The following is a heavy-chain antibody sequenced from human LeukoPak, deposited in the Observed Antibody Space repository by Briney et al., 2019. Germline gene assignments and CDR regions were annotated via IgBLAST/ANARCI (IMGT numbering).Heavy chain of an antibody. V-gene: IGHV3-53*01. CDR3: ARATLDN. Sequence: SGGSLRLSCAASGFSVSSNYISWVRQAPGKGLEWVSVIYSDGSTKYADSVKARFTISRDNSKNTVYLQMNSLRVEDTAVYYCARATLDNWGQGTLVTVS. CDR2: IYSDGST. CDR1: GFSVSSNY. J-gene: IGHJ4*02.